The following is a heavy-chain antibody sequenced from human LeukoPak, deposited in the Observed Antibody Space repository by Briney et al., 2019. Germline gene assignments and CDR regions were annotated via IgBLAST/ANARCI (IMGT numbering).Heavy chain of an antibody. D-gene: IGHD6-19*01. CDR3: ASAVAGTPNFDY. CDR1: GDSISCYY. J-gene: IGHJ4*02. Sequence: PSETLSLTCTVSGDSISCYYWSWIRQPPGKGLEWIGYIYYSGSTNYNPSLKSRVTISVDTSKNQFSLKLSSVTAADTAVYYCASAVAGTPNFDYWGQGTLVTVSS. CDR2: IYYSGST. V-gene: IGHV4-59*01.